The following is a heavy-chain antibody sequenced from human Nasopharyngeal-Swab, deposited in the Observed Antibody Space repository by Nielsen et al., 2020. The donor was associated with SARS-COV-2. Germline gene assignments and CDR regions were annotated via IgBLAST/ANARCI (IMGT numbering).Heavy chain of an antibody. Sequence: GGSLRLSCAASGFPFRNYYMTWVRQPPRKGLEWVANIKQGGSEQFYVDSVKGRFTISRDDAKNSVYLQMNSLRAEDTAVYYCARESVVTGMDDATDIWGQGTMVTVSS. V-gene: IGHV3-7*04. J-gene: IGHJ3*02. CDR3: ARESVVTGMDDATDI. CDR2: IKQGGSEQ. D-gene: IGHD2-21*02. CDR1: GFPFRNYY.